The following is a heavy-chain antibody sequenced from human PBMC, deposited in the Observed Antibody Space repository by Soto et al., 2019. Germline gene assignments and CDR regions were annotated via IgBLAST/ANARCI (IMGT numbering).Heavy chain of an antibody. V-gene: IGHV4-59*12. CDR2: IYHSGST. J-gene: IGHJ4*02. CDR1: GTSISSYY. Sequence: SETLSLTCNVSGTSISSYYWSWIRQPPEKGLEWIAYIYHSGSTNYNPSLKSRVTISVDKSKNQFSLKLSSVTAADTAVYYCAISRPFDYWGQGTLVTVSS. CDR3: AISRPFDY.